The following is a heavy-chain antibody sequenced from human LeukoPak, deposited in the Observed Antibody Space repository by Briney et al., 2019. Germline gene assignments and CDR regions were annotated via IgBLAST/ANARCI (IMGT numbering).Heavy chain of an antibody. CDR2: INHSGST. Sequence: SETLSLTCAVYGGSFRGYYWSWIRQPPGKGLEWIGEINHSGSTNYNPSLKSRVTISVDTSKNQFSLKLSSVTAADTAVYYCARGWGGRYSSSWRLRYYFDYWGQGTLVTVSS. CDR3: ARGWGGRYSSSWRLRYYFDY. J-gene: IGHJ4*02. V-gene: IGHV4-34*01. CDR1: GGSFRGYY. D-gene: IGHD6-13*01.